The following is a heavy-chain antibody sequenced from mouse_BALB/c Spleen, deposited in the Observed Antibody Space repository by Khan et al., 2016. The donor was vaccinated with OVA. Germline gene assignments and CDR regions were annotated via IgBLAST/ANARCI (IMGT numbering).Heavy chain of an antibody. D-gene: IGHD1-1*01. V-gene: IGHV1S81*02. J-gene: IGHJ2*01. CDR1: GYTFTSYW. CDR2: TNPTNGRT. Sequence: QVQLKQSGAELVKAGASVKMSCKASGYTFTSYWMHWVKQRLGQGLEWFAETNPTNGRTYYNEKFKSKATLTVDKSSSTAYMLLSGPTSEDSAVYYCARIKKIVATDVDYWGQGTTLTVSS. CDR3: ARIKKIVATDVDY.